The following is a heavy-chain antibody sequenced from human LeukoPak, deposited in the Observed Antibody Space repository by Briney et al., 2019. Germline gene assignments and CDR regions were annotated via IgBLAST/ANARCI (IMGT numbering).Heavy chain of an antibody. CDR1: GGTFSSYT. CDR3: AREGSGSTPVGY. Sequence: SVKVSCKASGGTFSSYTITWVRQAPGQGLEWMGRIIPILGIANYAQKFQGRVTITADKSTSTAYMELSSLRSEDTAVYYCAREGSGSTPVGYWGQGTLVTVSS. D-gene: IGHD6-19*01. J-gene: IGHJ4*02. CDR2: IIPILGIA. V-gene: IGHV1-69*04.